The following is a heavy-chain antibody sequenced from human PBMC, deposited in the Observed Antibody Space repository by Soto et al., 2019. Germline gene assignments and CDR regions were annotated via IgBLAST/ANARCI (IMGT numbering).Heavy chain of an antibody. V-gene: IGHV3-30-3*01. J-gene: IGHJ5*02. Sequence: GGSLRLSCAASGFTFSSYAMHWVRQAPGKGLEWVAVISYDGSNKYYADSVKGRFTIPRDNSKNTLYLQMNSLRAEDTAVYYCAREWELILFGNWFDPWGQGSLVTVSS. CDR3: AREWELILFGNWFDP. CDR2: ISYDGSNK. D-gene: IGHD1-26*01. CDR1: GFTFSSYA.